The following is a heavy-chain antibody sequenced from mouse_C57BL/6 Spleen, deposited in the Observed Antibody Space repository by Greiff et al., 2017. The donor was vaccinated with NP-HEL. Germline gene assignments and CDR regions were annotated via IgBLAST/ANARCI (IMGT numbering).Heavy chain of an antibody. CDR2: INPSNGDT. CDR3: ARSGSSSWYFDV. Sequence: QVQLQQPGTELVKPGASVKLSCKASVYTFTTYWMHWVKQRPGQGLEWIGNINPSNGDTNYNEKFKSKATLTVDKSSSTAYMQLSSLTSEDSAVYYCARSGSSSWYFDVWGTGTTVTVSS. D-gene: IGHD1-1*01. CDR1: VYTFTTYW. J-gene: IGHJ1*03. V-gene: IGHV1-53*01.